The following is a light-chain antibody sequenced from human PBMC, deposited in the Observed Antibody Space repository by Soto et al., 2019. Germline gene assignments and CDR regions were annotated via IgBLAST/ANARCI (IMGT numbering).Light chain of an antibody. J-gene: IGKJ2*01. CDR3: QEYKSYST. V-gene: IGKV1-5*03. Sequence: DIQMTQSPSTLSASVGDRVTITCRASQSISSWLAWYQQKPGKAPKLLIYKASSLESGVPSRFSCSGSGTEFTLNISSLQPDDFATYYCQEYKSYSTFGQGTKLEIK. CDR1: QSISSW. CDR2: KAS.